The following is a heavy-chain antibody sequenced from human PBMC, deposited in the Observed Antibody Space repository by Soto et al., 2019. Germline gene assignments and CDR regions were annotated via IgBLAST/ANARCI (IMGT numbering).Heavy chain of an antibody. CDR2: IYYSGST. J-gene: IGHJ5*02. Sequence: PSETLSLTCTFSGGSISSYYWSWVRQPPGKGLEWIGYIYYSGSTYYNPSLKSQITISVDMSKNQFSLEVSSVTAADTAVYYCARSYSTRHLFFEAWGQGTLVTVSS. CDR1: GGSISSYY. V-gene: IGHV4-59*01. D-gene: IGHD3-10*01. CDR3: ARSYSTRHLFFEA.